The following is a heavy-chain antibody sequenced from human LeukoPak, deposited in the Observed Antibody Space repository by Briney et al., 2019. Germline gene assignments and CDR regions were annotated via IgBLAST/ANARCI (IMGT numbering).Heavy chain of an antibody. Sequence: GSLRLSCAASGFTFNNYAMSWVRQAPGKGLEWVSVISGSGGTTYYADSVKGRFTISRDNSKNTLYLQMNSLRAEDTAIYYCAKDPKYSNNWYYFDYWGQGTLVTVSS. D-gene: IGHD6-13*01. CDR2: ISGSGGTT. J-gene: IGHJ4*02. V-gene: IGHV3-23*01. CDR1: GFTFNNYA. CDR3: AKDPKYSNNWYYFDY.